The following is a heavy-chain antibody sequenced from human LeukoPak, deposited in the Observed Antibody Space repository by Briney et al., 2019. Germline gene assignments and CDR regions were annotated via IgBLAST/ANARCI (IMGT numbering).Heavy chain of an antibody. CDR2: MNPNSGNT. D-gene: IGHD2-2*01. V-gene: IGHV1-8*03. CDR3: ARYDLGYCSSTSCYDAFDI. J-gene: IGHJ3*02. Sequence: GASVKVSCKASGYTFTSYDINWVRQATGQGLEWMGWMNPNSGNTGYAQKFQGRVTITRNTSISTAYMELSSLRSEDTAVYYCARYDLGYCSSTSCYDAFDIWGQGTMVTVSS. CDR1: GYTFTSYD.